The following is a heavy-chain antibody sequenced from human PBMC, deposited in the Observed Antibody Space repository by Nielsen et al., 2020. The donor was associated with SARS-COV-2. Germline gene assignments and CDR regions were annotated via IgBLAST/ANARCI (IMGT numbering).Heavy chain of an antibody. V-gene: IGHV4-59*12. CDR1: GGSISSYY. J-gene: IGHJ6*03. CDR3: ARDQLWSSGYMDV. Sequence: SETLSLTCTVSGGSISSYYWSWIRQPPGKGLEWIGYIYYSGSTNYNPSLKSRFTISVDTSKNQFSLKLSSVTAADTAVYYFARDQLWSSGYMDVWGKGTTVTVYS. CDR2: IYYSGST. D-gene: IGHD5-18*01.